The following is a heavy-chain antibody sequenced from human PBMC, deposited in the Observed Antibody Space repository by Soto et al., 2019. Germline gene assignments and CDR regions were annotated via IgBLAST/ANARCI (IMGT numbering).Heavy chain of an antibody. Sequence: GGSLRLSCAASGFSLSTNTMHWVRQVPGKGLEWVASISNDGRRKYYADFVKGRFTISRDTANNILYLEMNSLRAEDTSLYYCARVATAMTYDFWGQGTQVTVS. V-gene: IGHV3-30*04. CDR3: ARVATAMTYDF. CDR2: ISNDGRRK. CDR1: GFSLSTNT. D-gene: IGHD2-21*02. J-gene: IGHJ4*02.